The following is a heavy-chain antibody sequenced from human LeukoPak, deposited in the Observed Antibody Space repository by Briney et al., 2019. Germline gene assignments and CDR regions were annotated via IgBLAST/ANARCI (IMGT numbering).Heavy chain of an antibody. CDR2: IIPIFGTA. CDR1: GGTFSSYA. CDR3: ARTTSGGYVNDAFDI. J-gene: IGHJ3*02. Sequence: SVKVSCKASGGTFSSYAISWVRQAPGQGLEWMGGIIPIFGTANYAQKFQGRVTITTDESTSTAYMELSSLRSEDTAVYYCARTTSGGYVNDAFDIWGQGTVVTVSS. D-gene: IGHD3-22*01. V-gene: IGHV1-69*05.